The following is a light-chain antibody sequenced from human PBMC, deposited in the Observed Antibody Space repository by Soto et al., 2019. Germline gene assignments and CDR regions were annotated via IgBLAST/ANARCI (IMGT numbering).Light chain of an antibody. CDR2: QAS. V-gene: IGKV1-5*03. Sequence: DIQMTQSPSTLSASVGDRVTITCRASQSIGRFLAWYQHQPGKAPKLLIYQASNLESGVPSRFSGSGSGTEITLTISSLQSEDFAIYDCQQYTNWPYTFGGGTKVDIK. J-gene: IGKJ4*01. CDR3: QQYTNWPYT. CDR1: QSIGRF.